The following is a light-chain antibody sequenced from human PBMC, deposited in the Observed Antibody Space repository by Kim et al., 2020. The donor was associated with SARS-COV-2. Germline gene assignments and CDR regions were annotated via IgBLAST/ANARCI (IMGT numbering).Light chain of an antibody. V-gene: IGKV3-20*01. Sequence: EIVLTQSPGTLSLSPGERATLSCRSSQVVSSSYLAWYQQKPGQAPRLLIYGASSRATGIPDRFSGSGSETDFTLTISRLEPEDFAVYYCQQYGGTPTSLTSGGETKVDIK. CDR1: QVVSSSY. CDR3: QQYGGTPTSLT. CDR2: GAS. J-gene: IGKJ4*01.